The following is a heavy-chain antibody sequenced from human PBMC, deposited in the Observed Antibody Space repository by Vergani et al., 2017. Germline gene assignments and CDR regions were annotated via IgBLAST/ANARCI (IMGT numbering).Heavy chain of an antibody. CDR1: GLSFNTYW. CDR3: VRTEYCTGIACNTRFDS. Sequence: EVQLVESGGGSVQSGGSLRLSCVASGLSFNTYWMHWVRQVPGKGLMGVARIDEYGNRATYGDFETGRFTISRDNAKNTVFLQMNNLRADDAGVYYCVRTEYCTGIACNTRFDSWGQGALVTVSS. D-gene: IGHD2-8*02. V-gene: IGHV3-74*03. J-gene: IGHJ5*01. CDR2: IDEYGNRA.